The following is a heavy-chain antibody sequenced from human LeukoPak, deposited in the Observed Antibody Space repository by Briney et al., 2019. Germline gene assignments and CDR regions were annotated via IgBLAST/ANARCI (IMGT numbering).Heavy chain of an antibody. J-gene: IGHJ4*02. V-gene: IGHV4-59*01. Sequence: SETLSLTCTVSGGSISSYYWSWIRQPPGKGLEWIGYTYYSGSSDYNPSLKSRVTISVDTSKNQFYLKLSSVTAADTAVYYCPSYNNGWYGRYFDHWGQGTLVTVSS. D-gene: IGHD6-19*01. CDR3: PSYNNGWYGRYFDH. CDR2: TYYSGSS. CDR1: GGSISSYY.